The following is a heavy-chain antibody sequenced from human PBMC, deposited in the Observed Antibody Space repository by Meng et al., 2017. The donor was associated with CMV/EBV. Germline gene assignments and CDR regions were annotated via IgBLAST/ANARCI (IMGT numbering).Heavy chain of an antibody. V-gene: IGHV4-4*02. CDR2: IYQSGST. Sequence: SISSSNWWSWVRQPPGKGLEWIGEIYQSGSTNYNPSLESRVTMSVDKSKNQFSLKLSSVTAADTAVYYCAGAAYDFWSGYQPRYFDYWGQGTLVTVSS. CDR1: SISSSNW. CDR3: AGAAYDFWSGYQPRYFDY. D-gene: IGHD3-3*01. J-gene: IGHJ4*02.